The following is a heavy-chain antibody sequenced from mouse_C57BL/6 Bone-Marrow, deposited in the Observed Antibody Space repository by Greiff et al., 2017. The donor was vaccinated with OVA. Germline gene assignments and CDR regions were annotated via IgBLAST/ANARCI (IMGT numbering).Heavy chain of an antibody. CDR2: LDPEDGDT. Sequence: EVKVVESGAELVRPGASVKLSCTASGFNIKDYYMHWVKQRPEQGLEWIGRLDPEDGDTEYAPKFPGKATMTADTSSNTAYLQLSSLTSDDPAVDSCTTAGGGAYSYFDVWGTGTTVTVSS. CDR1: GFNIKDYY. CDR3: TTAGGGAYSYFDV. V-gene: IGHV14-1*01. J-gene: IGHJ1*03.